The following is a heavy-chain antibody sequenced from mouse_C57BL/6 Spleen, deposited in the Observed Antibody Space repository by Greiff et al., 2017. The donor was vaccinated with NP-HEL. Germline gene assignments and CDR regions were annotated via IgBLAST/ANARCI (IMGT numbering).Heavy chain of an antibody. J-gene: IGHJ4*01. CDR2: IYPGDGDT. Sequence: LVESGPELVKPGASVKISCKASGYAFSSSWMNWVKQRPGKGLEWIGRIYPGDGDTNYNGKFKGKATLTADKSSSTAYMQLSSLTSEDSAVYFCARGYYYGSSWAMDYWGQGTSVTVSS. V-gene: IGHV1-82*01. D-gene: IGHD1-1*01. CDR3: ARGYYYGSSWAMDY. CDR1: GYAFSSSW.